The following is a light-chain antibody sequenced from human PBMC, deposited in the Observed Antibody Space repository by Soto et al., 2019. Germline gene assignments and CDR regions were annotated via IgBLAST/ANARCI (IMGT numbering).Light chain of an antibody. Sequence: QSVLTPPRSVAGSPGQSVTIFCTGTSSDVGGYDYVSWYQQHPGNAPKLMIYDVRERPSGVPDRVSGSKSGNTASLTISGLQAEDEADYCCCSYAGSYTYVFGTGTKVTVL. J-gene: IGLJ1*01. V-gene: IGLV2-11*01. CDR2: DVR. CDR1: SSDVGGYDY. CDR3: CSYAGSYTYV.